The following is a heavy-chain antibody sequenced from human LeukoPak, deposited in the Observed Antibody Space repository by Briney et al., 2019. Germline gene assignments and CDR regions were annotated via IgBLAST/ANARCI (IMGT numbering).Heavy chain of an antibody. CDR3: TRTQVRPSDGFDI. J-gene: IGHJ3*02. D-gene: IGHD1-1*01. V-gene: IGHV3-72*01. CDR2: IRNKANGDTT. CDR1: GFTYRDHY. Sequence: GGSLRLSCAVSGFTYRDHYMDWVRQAAGKGLERVGRIRNKANGDTTEYAASVKGRFTISRDDSRNLLYLQMNSLKTEDTAVYYCTRTQVRPSDGFDIWGQGTMVTVSS.